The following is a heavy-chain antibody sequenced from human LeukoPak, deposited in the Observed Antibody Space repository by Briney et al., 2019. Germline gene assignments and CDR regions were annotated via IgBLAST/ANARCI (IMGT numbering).Heavy chain of an antibody. J-gene: IGHJ4*02. V-gene: IGHV3-11*05. CDR1: GFTFSDSY. D-gene: IGHD5-12*01. CDR3: ARGGLRRSAFDY. Sequence: PGGSLRLSCAASGFTFSDSYMSWIRQAPGKGLEWVSYISGSSSYTYYADSVKGRFTISRDNAKNSLNLQMSSLRVEDTAVYYCARGGLRRSAFDYWGQGVLVTVSS. CDR2: ISGSSSYT.